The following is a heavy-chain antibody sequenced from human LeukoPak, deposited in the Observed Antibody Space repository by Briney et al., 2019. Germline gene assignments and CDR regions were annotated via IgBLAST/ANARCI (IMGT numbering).Heavy chain of an antibody. J-gene: IGHJ5*02. D-gene: IGHD2-15*01. CDR2: INPSGGST. CDR1: GYTFTSYY. V-gene: IGHV1-46*01. CDR3: ARGMVVAATSKKNWFDP. Sequence: ASVKVSCKASGYTFTSYYMHWVRQAPGQGLEWMGIINPSGGSTSYAQKFQGRVTMTRDTSTSTVYMELSSLRSEDTAVYYCARGMVVAATSKKNWFDPWGQGTLVTVSS.